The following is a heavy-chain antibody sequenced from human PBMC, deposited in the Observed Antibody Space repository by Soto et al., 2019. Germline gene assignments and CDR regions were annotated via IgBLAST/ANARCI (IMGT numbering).Heavy chain of an antibody. D-gene: IGHD5-18*01. CDR1: GYTFTSYG. Sequence: PRASVKVSCKASGYTFTSYGISWVRQAPGQGLEWMGWISAYNGNTNYAQKLRGRVTMTTDTSTSTAYMELRSLRSDDTAVYYCARDLFGPRATWIQLWLPSYWGQGTLVTVSS. J-gene: IGHJ4*02. CDR2: ISAYNGNT. V-gene: IGHV1-18*01. CDR3: ARDLFGPRATWIQLWLPSY.